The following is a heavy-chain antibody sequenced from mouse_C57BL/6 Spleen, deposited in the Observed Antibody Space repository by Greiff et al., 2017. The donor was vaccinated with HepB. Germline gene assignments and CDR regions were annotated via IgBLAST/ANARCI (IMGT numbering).Heavy chain of an antibody. J-gene: IGHJ4*01. Sequence: EVQLQQSGPELVKPGASVKIPCKASGYTFTDYNLDWVKQSHGKSLEWIGDINPNNGGTIYNQKFKGKATLTVDKSSSTAYMELRSLTSEDTAVYYCARNSYYYGSFYAMDYWGQGTSVTVSS. CDR3: ARNSYYYGSFYAMDY. D-gene: IGHD1-1*01. CDR2: INPNNGGT. CDR1: GYTFTDYN. V-gene: IGHV1-18*01.